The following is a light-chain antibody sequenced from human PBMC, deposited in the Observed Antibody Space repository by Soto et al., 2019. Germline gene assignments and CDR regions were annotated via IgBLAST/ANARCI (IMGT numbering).Light chain of an antibody. CDR1: SSNIGAGYE. V-gene: IGLV1-40*01. J-gene: IGLJ1*01. Sequence: QSLLTQPPSGSEAPRHRFTISGTGSSSNIGAGYEAHWYQQVPGTAPKLLIYGINNRPSVVPDRLSGSKSGTSASLAITGLQAEDEAEYDGQSYGSSLSVYVFGTGSKRTVL. CDR2: GIN. CDR3: QSYGSSLSVYV.